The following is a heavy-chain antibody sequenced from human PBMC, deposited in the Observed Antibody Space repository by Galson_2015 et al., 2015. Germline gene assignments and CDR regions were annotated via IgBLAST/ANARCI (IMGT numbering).Heavy chain of an antibody. J-gene: IGHJ6*02. Sequence: SLRLSCAASGFTFSSYAMSWVRQAPGKGLEWVSAISGSGGSTYYADSVKGRFTISRDNSKNTLCLQMNSLRAEDTAVYYCARDPRVAARGGYYYYYGMDVWGQGTTVTVSS. V-gene: IGHV3-23*01. CDR2: ISGSGGST. CDR3: ARDPRVAARGGYYYYYGMDV. D-gene: IGHD6-6*01. CDR1: GFTFSSYA.